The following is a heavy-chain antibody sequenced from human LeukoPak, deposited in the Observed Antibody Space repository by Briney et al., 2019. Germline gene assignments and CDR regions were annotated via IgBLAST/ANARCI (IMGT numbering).Heavy chain of an antibody. CDR1: GGAFSSYA. J-gene: IGHJ3*02. D-gene: IGHD4-17*01. V-gene: IGHV1-69*05. CDR3: ARSNETPDYGDYQSAYDAFDI. CDR2: IIAIFGTA. Sequence: SVKVSCKASGGAFSSYAISWVRQAPGEGLEWMGRIIAIFGTANYAQKFQGRVTITTYESTSTAYMELSSLRSEDTAVYYCARSNETPDYGDYQSAYDAFDIWGQGTMVTVSS.